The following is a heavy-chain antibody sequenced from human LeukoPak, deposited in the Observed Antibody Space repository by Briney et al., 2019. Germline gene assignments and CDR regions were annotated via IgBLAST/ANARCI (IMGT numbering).Heavy chain of an antibody. CDR2: IHYSGTT. J-gene: IGHJ4*02. CDR1: GGSISSSSYY. D-gene: IGHD3-9*01. CDR3: ARADLLTRYYILDF. V-gene: IGHV4-39*07. Sequence: PSETLSLTCTVSGGSISSSSYYWGWIRQPPGKGLEWIGSIHYSGTTYYNPSLKSRVTISVDTSKNQFSLKLSSVTAADTAVYYCARADLLTRYYILDFWGQGTLVTVSS.